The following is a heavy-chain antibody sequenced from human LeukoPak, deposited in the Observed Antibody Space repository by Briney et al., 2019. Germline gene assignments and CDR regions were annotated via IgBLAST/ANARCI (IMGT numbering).Heavy chain of an antibody. Sequence: SETLSLTCSVSGGSISSYYWSWLAQPPGKGLEWIGYIYYSGNTNYNPSLKSRVTISVDTSKNQFSLKLSSVTAADTAVYYCASSFVGATLGFYFDYWGQGTLVTVSS. D-gene: IGHD1-26*01. CDR1: GGSISSYY. CDR3: ASSFVGATLGFYFDY. CDR2: IYYSGNT. J-gene: IGHJ4*02. V-gene: IGHV4-59*01.